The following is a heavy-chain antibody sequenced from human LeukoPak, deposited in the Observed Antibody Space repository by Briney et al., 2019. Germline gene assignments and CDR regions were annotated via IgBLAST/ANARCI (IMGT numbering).Heavy chain of an antibody. V-gene: IGHV1-69*13. CDR2: IIPIFGTA. CDR1: GGTFSSYA. D-gene: IGHD3-9*01. J-gene: IGHJ3*02. CDR3: ARDPPIVRYIDWGDAFDI. Sequence: ASVKVSCKASGGTFSSYAISWVRQAPGQGLEWMGGIIPIFGTANYARKFQGRVTITADESTSTAYMELSSLRSEDTAVYYCARDPPIVRYIDWGDAFDIWGQGTMVTVSS.